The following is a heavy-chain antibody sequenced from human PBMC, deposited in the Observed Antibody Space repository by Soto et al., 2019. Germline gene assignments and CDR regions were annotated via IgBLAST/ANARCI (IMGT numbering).Heavy chain of an antibody. CDR3: ARPYFGDYWYCDL. J-gene: IGHJ2*01. Sequence: QAQLVQSGAEVKKPGSSVKVSCKASGGTFSSHTFSWVRQAPGQGLEWMGRIIPALGTATYAQKFQGRVTSTADEYTTTVYIELHSLSTQHTTVYYFARPYFGDYWYCDLWGRRTLVTVSS. CDR2: IIPALGTA. V-gene: IGHV1-69*08. CDR1: GGTFSSHT. D-gene: IGHD4-17*01.